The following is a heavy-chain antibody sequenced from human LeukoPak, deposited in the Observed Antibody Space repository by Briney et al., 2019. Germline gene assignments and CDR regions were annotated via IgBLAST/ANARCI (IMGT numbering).Heavy chain of an antibody. CDR3: ARPPSRRYSSSFEY. CDR2: IYPDESNI. Sequence: NTGESLKISCKGSGYSFPTYWITWVRQMPGKGLEWMGIIYPDESNIRYSPSFQGQVTISADKSISTAYLQWSSLKASDTAMYYCARPPSRRYSSSFEYWGQGTLVTVSS. D-gene: IGHD2-15*01. V-gene: IGHV5-51*01. J-gene: IGHJ4*02. CDR1: GYSFPTYW.